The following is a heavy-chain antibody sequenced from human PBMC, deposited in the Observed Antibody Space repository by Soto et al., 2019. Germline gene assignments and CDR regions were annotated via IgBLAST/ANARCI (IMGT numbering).Heavy chain of an antibody. D-gene: IGHD2-21*01. CDR2: VRGKSGNDGT. CDR3: TRRGDWTAVYPLDY. V-gene: IGHV3-73*02. Sequence: EVQLVESGGGLVQPGGSLKLSCAASGFAFSDSAMHWVRQASGHGLEWIGRVRGKSGNDGTAYAESVKGRFTISRDDSKTTTYPQMNSLKIDDTAVYYCTRRGDWTAVYPLDYWGQGTLVTVSS. CDR1: GFAFSDSA. J-gene: IGHJ4*02.